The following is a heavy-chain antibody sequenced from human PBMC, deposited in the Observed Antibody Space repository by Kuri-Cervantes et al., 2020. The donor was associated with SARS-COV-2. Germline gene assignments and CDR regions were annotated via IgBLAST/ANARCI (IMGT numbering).Heavy chain of an antibody. CDR1: GFAVSSNY. CDR2: IYSGGST. D-gene: IGHD6-19*01. J-gene: IGHJ4*02. CDR3: AREPGYSSGWGTRYFDY. V-gene: IGHV3-53*01. Sequence: GGSLRLSCAASGFAVSSNYMSWVRQAPGKGLEWVSVIYSGGSTYYADSVKGRFTISRDNSKNSLYLQMNSLRAEDTAVYYCAREPGYSSGWGTRYFDYWGQGTLVTVSS.